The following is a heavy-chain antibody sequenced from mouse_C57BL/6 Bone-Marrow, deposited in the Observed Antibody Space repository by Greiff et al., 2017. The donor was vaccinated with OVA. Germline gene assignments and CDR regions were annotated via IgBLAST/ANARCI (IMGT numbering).Heavy chain of an antibody. CDR1: GYAFTSYG. V-gene: IGHV1-81*01. J-gene: IGHJ4*01. D-gene: IGHD2-13*01. CDR2: IYPRSGNT. CDR3: EGTSDYYYSAMVY. Sequence: VQLQQSGAELVRPGASVKLSCKASGYAFTSYGISWVKQRTGQGLEWIGEIYPRSGNTYYNEKFKGKATLTADKSSSTAYMELRSLASEDSAVLFSEGTSDYYYSAMVYWGQGTSVTVSS.